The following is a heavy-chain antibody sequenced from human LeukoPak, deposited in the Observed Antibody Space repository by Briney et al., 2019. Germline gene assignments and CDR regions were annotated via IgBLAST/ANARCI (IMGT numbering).Heavy chain of an antibody. D-gene: IGHD3-22*01. CDR2: IYYSGST. V-gene: IGHV4-39*07. CDR1: GGSISSSSYY. J-gene: IGHJ4*02. CDR3: ARAAMIVVVMEYYFDY. Sequence: SETLSLTCAVSGGSISSSSYYWGWIRQPPGKGLEWIGSIYYSGSTYYNPSLKSRVTISVDTSKNQFSLKLSSVTAADTAVYYCARAAMIVVVMEYYFDYWGQGTLVTVSS.